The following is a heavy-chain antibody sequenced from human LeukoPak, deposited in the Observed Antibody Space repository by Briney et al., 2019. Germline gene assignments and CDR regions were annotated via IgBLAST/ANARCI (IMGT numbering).Heavy chain of an antibody. CDR1: VYSISSGYY. CDR3: ARAAAYYDILTGYYKGAFDI. Sequence: PSETLSLTCAVSVYSISSGYYWGWIRQPPGKGLEWIGSIYHSGSTYYNPSLKSRVTISVDTSKNQFSLKLSSVTAADTAGYYCARAAAYYDILTGYYKGAFDIWGQGTMVTVSS. CDR2: IYHSGST. V-gene: IGHV4-38-2*01. D-gene: IGHD3-9*01. J-gene: IGHJ3*02.